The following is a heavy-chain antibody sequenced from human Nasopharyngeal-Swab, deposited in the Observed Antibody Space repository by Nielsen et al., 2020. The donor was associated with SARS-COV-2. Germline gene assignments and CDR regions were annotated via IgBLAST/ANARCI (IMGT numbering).Heavy chain of an antibody. J-gene: IGHJ4*02. V-gene: IGHV3-30*03. CDR3: ARDAPAHYGAFY. Sequence: WIRQPPGKGLEWVAFIAHDASNEYYGDSVKGRFSISRDSSKNTLYLQMDSLRGEDTAVYYCARDAPAHYGAFYWGRGTLVPSPQ. CDR2: IAHDASNE. D-gene: IGHD4-17*01.